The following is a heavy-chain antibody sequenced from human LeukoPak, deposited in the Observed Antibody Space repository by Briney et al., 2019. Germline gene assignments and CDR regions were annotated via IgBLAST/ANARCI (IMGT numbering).Heavy chain of an antibody. CDR2: INPNSGGT. Sequence: ASVKVSCKASGYTFTGYYMHWVRQAPGQGLEWMGWINPNSGGTNYAQKFQGRVTMTRDTSISTAYMELSRLRSDDTAVYYCARGGGYSSSWYWGYYFDYWGQGTLVTVSS. J-gene: IGHJ4*02. CDR1: GYTFTGYY. D-gene: IGHD6-13*01. CDR3: ARGGGYSSSWYWGYYFDY. V-gene: IGHV1-2*02.